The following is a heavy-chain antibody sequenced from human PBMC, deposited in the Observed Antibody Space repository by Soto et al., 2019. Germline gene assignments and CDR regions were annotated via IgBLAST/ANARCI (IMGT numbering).Heavy chain of an antibody. D-gene: IGHD2-8*02. CDR2: IDPDDSYT. V-gene: IGHV5-10-1*01. CDR3: VRMTTGQRRFDA. Sequence: QVPGEGLEWVGRIDPDDSYTNYSPSFRGHVTISTDNSITTAYLHWSSLQASDSALYYCVRMTTGQRRFDAWGQGTLVTVSS. J-gene: IGHJ5*02.